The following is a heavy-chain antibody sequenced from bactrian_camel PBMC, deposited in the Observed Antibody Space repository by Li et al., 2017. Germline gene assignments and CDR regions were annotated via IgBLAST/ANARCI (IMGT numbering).Heavy chain of an antibody. D-gene: IGHD6*01. V-gene: IGHV3S53*01. CDR1: EWSYSNYC. Sequence: HVQLVESGGGSVQAGGSLTLSCAAFEWSYSNYCMGWTRQAPGKEREGVATIDSDGSTSYADSVKGRFTIAKDNAKNTVYLQMNNLQPEDTATYYCAEGRGSRGEHCYSLNYWGQGTQVTVSS. CDR3: AEGRGSRGEHCYSLNY. J-gene: IGHJ4*01. CDR2: IDSDGST.